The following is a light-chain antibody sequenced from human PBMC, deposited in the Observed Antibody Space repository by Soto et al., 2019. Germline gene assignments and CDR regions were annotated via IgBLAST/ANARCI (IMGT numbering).Light chain of an antibody. V-gene: IGKV3-15*01. CDR2: DAS. CDR3: QQYNNWPRT. Sequence: EIVMTQSPATLSVSPGERATLSCRASQSVGSTLAWYQQKPGQAPRLLIYDASTRATGFPARFSGSGSGTEFTLTISSLQSEDFAVYYCQQYNNWPRTFGQGTKVDIK. J-gene: IGKJ1*01. CDR1: QSVGST.